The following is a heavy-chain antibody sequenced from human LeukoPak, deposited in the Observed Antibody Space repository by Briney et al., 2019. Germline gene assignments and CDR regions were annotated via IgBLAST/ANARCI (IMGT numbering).Heavy chain of an antibody. J-gene: IGHJ5*02. CDR2: IYTSGST. D-gene: IGHD2-2*01. Sequence: SETLSLTCTVSGGSISSGSYYWSWIPQPAGKGLEWIGRIYTSGSTNYNPSLKSRVTISVDTSKNQFSLKLSSVTAADTAVYYCAREALVVVPAATYNWFDPWGQGTLVTVSS. V-gene: IGHV4-61*02. CDR3: AREALVVVPAATYNWFDP. CDR1: GGSISSGSYY.